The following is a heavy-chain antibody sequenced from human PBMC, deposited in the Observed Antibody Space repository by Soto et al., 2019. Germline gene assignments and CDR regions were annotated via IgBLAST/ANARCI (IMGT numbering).Heavy chain of an antibody. J-gene: IGHJ4*02. CDR1: GGSVSSGSYY. D-gene: IGHD3-3*01. CDR2: LYYSGST. CDR3: ARGQAFWTGYYRMPYYFDY. Sequence: SETLSLTCTVSGGSVSSGSYYWSWIRQPPGKGLEYIGYLYYSGSTNYNPSLKSRVTISVDTPKNQFSLKLTSVTAADTTIYYCARGQAFWTGYYRMPYYFDYWGQGTLVTVSS. V-gene: IGHV4-61*01.